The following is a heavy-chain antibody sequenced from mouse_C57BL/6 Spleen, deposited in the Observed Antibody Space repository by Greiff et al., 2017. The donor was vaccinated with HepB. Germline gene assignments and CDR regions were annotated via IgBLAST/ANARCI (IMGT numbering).Heavy chain of an antibody. V-gene: IGHV14-4*01. Sequence: VHVKQSGAELVRSGASVKLSCTASGFNIKDDYMHWVKQRPEQGLEWIGWIDPENGDTEYASKFQGKATITADTSSNTAYLQLSSLTSEDTAVYYCTGADSSGYGFAYWGQGTLVTVSA. D-gene: IGHD3-2*02. CDR3: TGADSSGYGFAY. CDR1: GFNIKDDY. J-gene: IGHJ3*01. CDR2: IDPENGDT.